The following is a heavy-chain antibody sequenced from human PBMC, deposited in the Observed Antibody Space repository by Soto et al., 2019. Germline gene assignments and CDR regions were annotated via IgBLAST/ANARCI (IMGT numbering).Heavy chain of an antibody. D-gene: IGHD3-10*01. CDR2: INPNNGDT. Sequence: ASVKVSCKTSGYFFTSHYIHWVRLAPGRGLEWVGRINPNNGDTNSPQKFQGRVTLTSDTSISTAYMEMRGLTSDDTALYYCAREITYGGGSFSLGLWGQGTLATVSS. J-gene: IGHJ4*02. CDR1: GYFFTSHY. V-gene: IGHV1-2*06. CDR3: AREITYGGGSFSLGL.